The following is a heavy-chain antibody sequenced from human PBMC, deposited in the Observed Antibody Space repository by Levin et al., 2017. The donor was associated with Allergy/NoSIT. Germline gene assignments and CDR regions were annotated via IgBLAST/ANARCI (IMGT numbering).Heavy chain of an antibody. V-gene: IGHV3-74*01. J-gene: IGHJ4*02. CDR3: EEPGLG. D-gene: IGHD6-19*01. CDR1: GFSVSNNW. Sequence: GESLKISCAASGFSVSNNWMHWVRQAPGKGLVWVSCITGDGTGTFYADSVKGRFTISRDNAKNTVNLQMNSLRAEDTAVYYCEEPGLGWGQGTLVTVYS. CDR2: ITGDGTGT.